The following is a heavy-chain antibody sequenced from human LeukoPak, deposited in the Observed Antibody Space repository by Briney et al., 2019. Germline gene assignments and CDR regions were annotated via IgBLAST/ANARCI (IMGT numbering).Heavy chain of an antibody. D-gene: IGHD3-10*01. Sequence: GGSLRLSCAASGFTFSSYAMSWVRQAPGKGLGWVSAISGRDTSTYYADSVKGRFTFSRDNSKNTVYLQMNSLRADDTAVYYCAKGSDLWFGETWGQGTLVTVSS. J-gene: IGHJ4*02. CDR2: ISGRDTST. V-gene: IGHV3-23*01. CDR1: GFTFSSYA. CDR3: AKGSDLWFGET.